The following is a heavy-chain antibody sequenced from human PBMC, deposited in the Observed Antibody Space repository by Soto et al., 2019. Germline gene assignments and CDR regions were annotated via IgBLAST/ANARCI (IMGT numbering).Heavy chain of an antibody. Sequence: SETLSLTCTVSGGSISTSGYYWSWIRQHPGKGLEWIGYISYSGTTNYNPSLKSRIAMSVDTSTNQFSLNLNSVTAADTAVYYCAKDVGQWVETFDYWGHGTLVTVSS. CDR2: ISYSGTT. CDR3: AKDVGQWVETFDY. D-gene: IGHD6-19*01. J-gene: IGHJ4*01. CDR1: GGSISTSGYY. V-gene: IGHV4-31*02.